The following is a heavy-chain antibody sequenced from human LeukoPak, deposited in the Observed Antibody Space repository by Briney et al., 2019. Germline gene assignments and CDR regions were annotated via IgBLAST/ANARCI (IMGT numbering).Heavy chain of an antibody. CDR3: ARTYYDILTGYYIGNWFDP. Sequence: SETLSLTCTVSGGSLSSYYWSWVRQPPGKGLEWIGYIYYSGSTNYNPSLTSRVTISVDTSKNQFSLKLSSVTAADTAVYYCARTYYDILTGYYIGNWFDPWGQGTLVTVSS. CDR2: IYYSGST. J-gene: IGHJ5*02. CDR1: GGSLSSYY. D-gene: IGHD3-9*01. V-gene: IGHV4-59*01.